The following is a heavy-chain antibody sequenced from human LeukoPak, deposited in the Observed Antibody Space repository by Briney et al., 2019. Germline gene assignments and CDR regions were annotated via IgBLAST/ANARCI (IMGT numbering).Heavy chain of an antibody. CDR3: ASLTVTSYYFDY. D-gene: IGHD4-17*01. CDR2: IYYSGNT. V-gene: IGHV4-31*02. Sequence: LRLSCAASGFTFSSYAMSWVRQHPGKGLEWIGYIYYSGNTYYNPSLKSRVTISVDTSKNQFSLKLNSVTAADTAVYYCASLTVTSYYFDYWGQGTLVTVSS. CDR1: GFTFSSYA. J-gene: IGHJ4*02.